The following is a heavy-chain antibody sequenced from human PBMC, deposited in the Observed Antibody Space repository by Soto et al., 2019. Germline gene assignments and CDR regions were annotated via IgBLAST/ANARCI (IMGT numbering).Heavy chain of an antibody. J-gene: IGHJ3*02. D-gene: IGHD2-8*02. Sequence: ASVKVSCKASGYTFTSYAMHWVRQAPGQRLEWMGWINAGNGNTKYSQKFQGRVTITRDTSASTAYMELSSLRSEDTAVYYCARVSNWWYAFDIWGQGTMVTVSS. CDR2: INAGNGNT. V-gene: IGHV1-3*01. CDR1: GYTFTSYA. CDR3: ARVSNWWYAFDI.